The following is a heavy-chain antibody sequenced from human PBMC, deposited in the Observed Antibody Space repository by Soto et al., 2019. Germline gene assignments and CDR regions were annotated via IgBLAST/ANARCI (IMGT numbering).Heavy chain of an antibody. Sequence: EMQLLESGGGLVQPGGSLRLSCVASGFPFSSYAMSWVRQTPGKGLEWVSGISGSGGRTYYADSVKGRFTISRDNSNNTLPLQMHIRRVEDTAVYCWAKGGYYSLLDIWGQGTMVTVSA. D-gene: IGHD3-16*01. CDR3: AKGGYYSLLDI. J-gene: IGHJ3*02. CDR1: GFPFSSYA. V-gene: IGHV3-23*01. CDR2: ISGSGGRT.